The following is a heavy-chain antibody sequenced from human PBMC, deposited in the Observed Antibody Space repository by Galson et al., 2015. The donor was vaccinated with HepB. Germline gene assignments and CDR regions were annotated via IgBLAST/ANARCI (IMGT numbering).Heavy chain of an antibody. CDR3: ASSSLEWLLFDY. CDR1: GFTFSSYS. CDR2: ISSSSSYI. D-gene: IGHD3-3*01. V-gene: IGHV3-21*01. J-gene: IGHJ4*02. Sequence: SLRLSCAASGFTFSSYSMNWVRQAPGKGLEWVSSISSSSSYIYYADSVKGRFTISRDNAKNSLYLQMNSLRAEDTAVYYCASSSLEWLLFDYWGQGTLVTVSS.